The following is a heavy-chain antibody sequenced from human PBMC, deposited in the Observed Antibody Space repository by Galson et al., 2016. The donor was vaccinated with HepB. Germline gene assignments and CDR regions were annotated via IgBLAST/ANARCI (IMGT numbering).Heavy chain of an antibody. CDR3: AKDFGLPWFGPFDS. D-gene: IGHD3-10*01. J-gene: IGHJ4*02. Sequence: PGKGLEWVSAISGRGGSTYYTDSVKGRFTISRDNSRNTVFLVMSSLRAEDTAVYYCAKDFGLPWFGPFDSWGQGTLVTVSS. V-gene: IGHV3-23*01. CDR2: ISGRGGST.